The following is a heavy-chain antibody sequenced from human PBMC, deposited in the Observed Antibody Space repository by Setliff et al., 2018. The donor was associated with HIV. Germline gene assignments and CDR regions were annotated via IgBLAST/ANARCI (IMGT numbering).Heavy chain of an antibody. J-gene: IGHJ6*03. Sequence: SETLSLTCTVSGDSIHSVTSYWGWFRQSPGKGLEWIGTIYYTGYTFNNPSLTSRVTMSVDTSKSQFSLKLQSVTAADTAIYYCARHTAVNVSPCGLGYYYIDVWAKGTSVTVSS. CDR1: GDSIHSVTSY. V-gene: IGHV4-39*01. CDR2: IYYTGYT. D-gene: IGHD3-9*01. CDR3: ARHTAVNVSPCGLGYYYIDV.